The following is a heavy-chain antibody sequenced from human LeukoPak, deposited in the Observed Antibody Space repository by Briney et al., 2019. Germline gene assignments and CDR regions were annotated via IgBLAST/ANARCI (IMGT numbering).Heavy chain of an antibody. Sequence: GGSLRLSCAASGFTFSSYSMNWVRQAPGKGLEWVSYISSSSSTIYYADSVKGRFTISRDNSKNTLYLQMNSLRAEDTAVYYCAKSSRSGATDYWGQGTLVTVSS. CDR2: ISSSSSTI. CDR3: AKSSRSGATDY. V-gene: IGHV3-48*01. D-gene: IGHD1-26*01. CDR1: GFTFSSYS. J-gene: IGHJ4*02.